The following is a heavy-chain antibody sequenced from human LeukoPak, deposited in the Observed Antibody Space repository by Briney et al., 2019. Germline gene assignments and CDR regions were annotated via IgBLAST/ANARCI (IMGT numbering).Heavy chain of an antibody. V-gene: IGHV4-39*01. J-gene: IGHJ3*02. CDR2: FYYTGST. CDR1: GGSISSNGYY. D-gene: IGHD1-26*01. Sequence: SETLSLTCTVSGGSISSNGYYWGWIRQPPGKGLEWIGIFYYTGSTFYSPSLKSRVTISVDTSKNQFSLKLRSVTAADTAVFYCARRSGTYHAFDIWGQGTMVTVSS. CDR3: ARRSGTYHAFDI.